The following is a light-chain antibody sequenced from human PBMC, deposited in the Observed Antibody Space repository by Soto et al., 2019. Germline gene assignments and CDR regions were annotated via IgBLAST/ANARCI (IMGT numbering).Light chain of an antibody. J-gene: IGKJ1*01. CDR1: QGISSY. V-gene: IGKV1-39*01. CDR2: EAS. CDR3: QQSDNTNWT. Sequence: DIQMTQSPSSLSASVGARVTITCRASQGISSYLNWYQQKPGKAPKLLIYEASSLQSGVPSRFSGSESGTDFTLTIRSLQPEDFANYYCQQSDNTNWTLDQGTRVEIK.